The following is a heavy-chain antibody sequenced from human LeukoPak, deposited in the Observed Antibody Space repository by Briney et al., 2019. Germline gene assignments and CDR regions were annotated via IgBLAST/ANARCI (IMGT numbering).Heavy chain of an antibody. CDR2: ISDDGRNK. Sequence: GGSLRLSCAASGFTFSSYALHWVRQAPGKGLEWVAVISDDGRNKYYPESVKGRFTISRDNSKNTLYLQMNSLRPEDTAVYYCASNYGSGSYDYFDYWGQGTLVTVSS. J-gene: IGHJ4*02. CDR3: ASNYGSGSYDYFDY. D-gene: IGHD3-10*01. V-gene: IGHV3-30*04. CDR1: GFTFSSYA.